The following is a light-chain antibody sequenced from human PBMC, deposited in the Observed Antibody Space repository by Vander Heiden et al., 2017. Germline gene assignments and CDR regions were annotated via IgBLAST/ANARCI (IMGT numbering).Light chain of an antibody. V-gene: IGLV2-14*03. CDR1: SSDGGSYEF. CDR2: DVS. Sequence: QSALTQPASVSGSPGQSVTISCTVTSSDGGSYEFVSRYQQHPGKAPKLMIYDVSNRPSGVSNRFSGSKSGNTASLTISALQAEDEADYYCSSYRSSNPVFGGGTKLTVL. J-gene: IGLJ3*02. CDR3: SSYRSSNPV.